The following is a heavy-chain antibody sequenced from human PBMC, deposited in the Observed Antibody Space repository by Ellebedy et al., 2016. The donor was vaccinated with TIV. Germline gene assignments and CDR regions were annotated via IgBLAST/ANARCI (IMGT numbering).Heavy chain of an antibody. D-gene: IGHD3-10*01. J-gene: IGHJ5*02. CDR1: GFTFSSYA. CDR2: ISYDGSNK. CDR3: ARDGLWFGWFDP. Sequence: PGGSLRLSCAASGFTFSSYAMHWVRQAPGKGLEWVAVISYDGSNKYYADSVKGRFTISRDNSKNTLYLQMNSLRAEDTAVYYCARDGLWFGWFDPWGQGTLVTVSS. V-gene: IGHV3-30*01.